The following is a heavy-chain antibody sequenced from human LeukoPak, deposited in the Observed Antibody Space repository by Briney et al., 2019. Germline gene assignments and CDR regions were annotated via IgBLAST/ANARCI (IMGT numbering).Heavy chain of an antibody. CDR1: GFTVSSKY. CDR2: IYSDGST. Sequence: GGSLRLSCAASGFTVSSKYMSWVRQAPGKGLEWVSVIYSDGSTYYADSVKGRFIISRDNSKNTLFLQLNSLRAEDTAAYYCASLYKLNYFDYWGQGILVIVSS. CDR3: ASLYKLNYFDY. D-gene: IGHD1-14*01. V-gene: IGHV3-53*01. J-gene: IGHJ4*02.